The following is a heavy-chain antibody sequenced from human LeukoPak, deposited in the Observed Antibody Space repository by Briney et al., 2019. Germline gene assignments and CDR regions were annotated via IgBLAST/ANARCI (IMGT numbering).Heavy chain of an antibody. CDR2: SIPIFDTT. D-gene: IGHD5-18*01. CDR3: ATHRLDTAMVPFYFDY. Sequence: GALVKVSCKAFGGTFSSYAISWVRQAPGQGLEWMGGSIPIFDTTNYAQKFQGRVTITADESTSTAYMELSSLRSEDTAVYYCATHRLDTAMVPFYFDYWGQGTLVTVSS. CDR1: GGTFSSYA. J-gene: IGHJ4*02. V-gene: IGHV1-69*13.